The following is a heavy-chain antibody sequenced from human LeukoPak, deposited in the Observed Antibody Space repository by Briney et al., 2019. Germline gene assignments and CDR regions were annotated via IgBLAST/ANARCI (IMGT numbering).Heavy chain of an antibody. D-gene: IGHD6-19*01. Sequence: PGGSLTLSCAASGFTISSYGMHWVRHAPGKGLDWVAVISYDGSNKYYSDPVKDRFTISRDNSKNTLYLQMTSLRAEDTAVYYCAKDPLYSSGWYPPVGYYYGMDVCGQGRTVTVCS. CDR2: ISYDGSNK. CDR1: GFTISSYG. V-gene: IGHV3-30*18. CDR3: AKDPLYSSGWYPPVGYYYGMDV. J-gene: IGHJ6*02.